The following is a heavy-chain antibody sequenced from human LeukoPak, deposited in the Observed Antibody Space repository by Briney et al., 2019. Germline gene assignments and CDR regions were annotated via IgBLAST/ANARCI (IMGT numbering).Heavy chain of an antibody. CDR3: ARNYYDSSGRAFDI. CDR1: GYTFTGYY. J-gene: IGHJ3*02. CDR2: ISAYNGNT. V-gene: IGHV1-18*04. Sequence: ASVKVSCKASGYTFTGYYMHWVRQAPGQGLEWMGWISAYNGNTNYAQKLQGRVTMTTDTSTSTAYMELRSLRSDDTAVYYCARNYYDSSGRAFDIWGQGTMVTVSS. D-gene: IGHD3-22*01.